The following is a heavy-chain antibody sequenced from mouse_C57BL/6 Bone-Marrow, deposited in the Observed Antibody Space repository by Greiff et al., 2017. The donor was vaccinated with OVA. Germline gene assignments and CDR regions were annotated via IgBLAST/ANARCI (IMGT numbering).Heavy chain of an antibody. D-gene: IGHD1-1*01. CDR2: ISGGGGNT. J-gene: IGHJ2*01. Sequence: DVHLVESGGGLVKPGGSLKLSCAASGFTFSSYTMSWVRQTPEKRLEWVATISGGGGNTYYPDSVKGRFTISRDNAKNTLYLQMSSLRSEDTALYYCARRYYYGLDYWGQGTTLTVSS. CDR3: ARRYYYGLDY. CDR1: GFTFSSYT. V-gene: IGHV5-9*01.